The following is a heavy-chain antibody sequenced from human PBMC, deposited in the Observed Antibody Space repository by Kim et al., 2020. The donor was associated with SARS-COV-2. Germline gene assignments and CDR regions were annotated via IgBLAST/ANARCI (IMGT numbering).Heavy chain of an antibody. J-gene: IGHJ5*02. CDR2: IYYSGST. CDR1: GGSISSYY. V-gene: IGHV4-59*01. Sequence: SETLSLTCTVSGGSISSYYWSWIRQPPGKGLEWIGYIYYSGSTNYNPSLKSRVTISVDTSKNQFSLKLSSVTAADTAVYYCARVPLTTGGVGWFDPWGQGTLVTVSS. D-gene: IGHD1-1*01. CDR3: ARVPLTTGGVGWFDP.